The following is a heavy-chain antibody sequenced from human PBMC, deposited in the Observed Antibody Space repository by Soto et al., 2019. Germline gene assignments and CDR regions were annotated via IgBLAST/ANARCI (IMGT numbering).Heavy chain of an antibody. Sequence: AVKVSCKASGGTFSSYAISWVRQAPGQGLEWMGGIIPIFGTANYAQKFQGRATITADESTSTAYMELSSLRSEDTAVYYCAGAYYDSSGYSDYYGMDVWGQGTTVTVSS. J-gene: IGHJ6*02. CDR3: AGAYYDSSGYSDYYGMDV. CDR2: IIPIFGTA. CDR1: GGTFSSYA. D-gene: IGHD3-22*01. V-gene: IGHV1-69*13.